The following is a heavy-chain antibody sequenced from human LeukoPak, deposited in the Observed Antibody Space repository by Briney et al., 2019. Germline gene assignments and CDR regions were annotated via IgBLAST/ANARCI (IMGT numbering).Heavy chain of an antibody. D-gene: IGHD4-23*01. Sequence: SETLSLTCTVSGGSISSYYWSWMRQPPGKGLEWIGYISYSGSTYYNPSLKSRLTIPVDTSKNYFSLNLSSVTAADTAVYFCARAPFYGTNSRGAFEIWGQGTMVTVSS. CDR3: ARAPFYGTNSRGAFEI. V-gene: IGHV4-59*01. CDR1: GGSISSYY. CDR2: ISYSGST. J-gene: IGHJ3*02.